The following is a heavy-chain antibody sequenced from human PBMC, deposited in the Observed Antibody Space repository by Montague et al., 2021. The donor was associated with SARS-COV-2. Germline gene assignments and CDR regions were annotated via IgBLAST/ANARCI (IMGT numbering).Heavy chain of an antibody. CDR3: AHRLSTAGGGFGF. J-gene: IGHJ6*02. Sequence: PALVKPTQTLTLTCTFSGFSLSTTGVAVGWIRQSPGKALEWLALIFWDDDKHYSPSLKNRVTITGDTSKNQVVLTVTNMDPVDTATYYCAHRLSTAGGGFGFWGQGTTVTVSS. CDR2: IFWDDDK. CDR1: GFSLSTTGVA. V-gene: IGHV2-5*02. D-gene: IGHD2-21*02.